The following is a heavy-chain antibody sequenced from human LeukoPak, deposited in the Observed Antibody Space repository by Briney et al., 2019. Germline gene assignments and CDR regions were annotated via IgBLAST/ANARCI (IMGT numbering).Heavy chain of an antibody. Sequence: ASVRVSRKASVYTFTLHGISWVPPPPGQGLEGMGWLSAYIGNTNYAQKRQGRVTMTTDTSTSTAYMQLRSLRSEDTAVYYCARVVLANYDFRSGYYGVRPYFDYWGQGTLVTVSS. CDR3: ARVVLANYDFRSGYYGVRPYFDY. CDR2: LSAYIGNT. CDR1: VYTFTLHG. D-gene: IGHD3-3*01. J-gene: IGHJ4*02. V-gene: IGHV1-18*04.